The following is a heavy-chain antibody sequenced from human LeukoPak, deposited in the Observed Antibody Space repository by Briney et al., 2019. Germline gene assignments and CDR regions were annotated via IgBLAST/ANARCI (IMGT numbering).Heavy chain of an antibody. CDR2: IYTGGGR. J-gene: IGHJ4*02. CDR3: ARAIVY. CDR1: GFTDRNYY. Sequence: GGSLRLSCAASGFTDRNYYMNWVRQARGKELEGVSVIYTGGGRYYSDSVRGRFTTSRDTYKNMLFLQMNSLSVEDTAVYDCARAIVYWGGGALGSASS. V-gene: IGHV3-53*01.